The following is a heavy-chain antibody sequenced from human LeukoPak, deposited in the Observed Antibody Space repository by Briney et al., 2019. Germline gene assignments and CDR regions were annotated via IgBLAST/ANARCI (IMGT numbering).Heavy chain of an antibody. D-gene: IGHD5-12*01. V-gene: IGHV4-59*08. J-gene: IGHJ4*02. CDR2: IYYSGST. Sequence: SSETLSLTCTVSGGSISSYYWSWIRQPPGKGLEWIGYIYYSGSTNYNPSLKSRVTISVDTSKNQFSLKLSSVTAADTAVYYCARLGGCSGYGGYYFDYWGQGTLVTVSS. CDR3: ARLGGCSGYGGYYFDY. CDR1: GGSISSYY.